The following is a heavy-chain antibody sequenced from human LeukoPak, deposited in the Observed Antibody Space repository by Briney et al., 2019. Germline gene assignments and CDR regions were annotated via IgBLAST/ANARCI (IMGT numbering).Heavy chain of an antibody. V-gene: IGHV1-8*01. J-gene: IGHJ4*02. CDR1: GYTFAIYD. Sequence: ASVKVSCXASGYTFAIYDINWVRQANGQGLEWMGWVNPNSGNTGYAQKFQGRVTMTRNTSISTAYMELSSLRSEDTAVYYCARGAASRSGGYWGQGTLVTVSS. D-gene: IGHD2-15*01. CDR2: VNPNSGNT. CDR3: ARGAASRSGGY.